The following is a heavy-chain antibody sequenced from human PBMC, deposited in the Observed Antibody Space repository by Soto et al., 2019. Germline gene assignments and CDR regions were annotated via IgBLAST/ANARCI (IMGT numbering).Heavy chain of an antibody. CDR1: GGSFSGYY. CDR3: ARRPTRATVDY. Sequence: SETLSLTCAVYGGSFSGYYWSWIRQPPGKGLEWIGEINHSGSTNYNPSLKSRVTISVDTSKNQFSLKLSSVTAADTAVYYCARRPTRATVDYWGQGTLVTVSS. D-gene: IGHD1-1*01. CDR2: INHSGST. V-gene: IGHV4-34*01. J-gene: IGHJ4*02.